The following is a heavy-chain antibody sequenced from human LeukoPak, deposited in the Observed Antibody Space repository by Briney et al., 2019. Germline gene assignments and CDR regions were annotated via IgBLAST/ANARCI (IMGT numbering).Heavy chain of an antibody. D-gene: IGHD1-1*01. Sequence: GASVKVSCKASGYTFTSYYMHWVRQAPGQGLEWMGIINPSGGSTSYAQKFQGRVTMTRDMSTSTVYMELSSLRSEDTAMYYCVRDVKQQLERRCFDPWGQGTLVTVSS. J-gene: IGHJ5*02. CDR1: GYTFTSYY. V-gene: IGHV1-46*01. CDR2: INPSGGST. CDR3: VRDVKQQLERRCFDP.